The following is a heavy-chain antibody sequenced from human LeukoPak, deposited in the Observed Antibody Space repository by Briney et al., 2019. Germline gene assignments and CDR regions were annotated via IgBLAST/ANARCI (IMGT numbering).Heavy chain of an antibody. CDR3: ARDHTMIRGVPDY. CDR1: GGSISSYY. J-gene: IGHJ4*02. V-gene: IGHV4-59*12. Sequence: SETLSLTCTVSGGSISSYYWSWIRQPPGKGLEWIGYIYYSGSTNYNPSLKSRVTISVDTSRNQFSLNVISVTAADTAVYYCARDHTMIRGVPDYWGQGTLVTVSS. CDR2: IYYSGST. D-gene: IGHD3-10*01.